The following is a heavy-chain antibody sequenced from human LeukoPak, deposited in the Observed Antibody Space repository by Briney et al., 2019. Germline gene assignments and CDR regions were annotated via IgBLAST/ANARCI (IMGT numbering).Heavy chain of an antibody. D-gene: IGHD6-6*01. J-gene: IGHJ3*01. CDR3: ARPSYSSSSSV. CDR2: INSDGSEG. V-gene: IGHV3-7*03. CDR1: GFTFSGFW. Sequence: GGSLRLTCAVSGFTFSGFWMSWSRQAPGKGLEWVASINSDGSEGYYADVVKGRFTISRDNAKNSLYLQINSLRAEDTAVYYCARPSYSSSSSVWGQGTMVTVSS.